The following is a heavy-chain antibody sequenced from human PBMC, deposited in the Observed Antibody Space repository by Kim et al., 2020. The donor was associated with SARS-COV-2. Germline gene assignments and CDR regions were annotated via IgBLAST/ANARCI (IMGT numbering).Heavy chain of an antibody. V-gene: IGHV1-69*04. Sequence: TLQGRVPITADKSPSTAYMELSSLRSEDTAVYYCARDRYSSSGSDYGMDVWGQGTTVTVSS. CDR3: ARDRYSSSGSDYGMDV. J-gene: IGHJ6*02. D-gene: IGHD6-19*01.